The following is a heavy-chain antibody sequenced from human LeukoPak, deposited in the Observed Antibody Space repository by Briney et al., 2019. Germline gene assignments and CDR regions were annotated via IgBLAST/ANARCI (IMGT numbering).Heavy chain of an antibody. J-gene: IGHJ6*03. CDR3: ARGLDDYGGSLSYYYYYMDV. D-gene: IGHD4-23*01. CDR2: IYYSGST. Sequence: SETLSLTCTVSGGSISSYYWSWIRQPPGKGLEWIGYIYYSGSTNYNPSLKSRVTISVGTSKNQFSLKLSSVTAADTAVYYCARGLDDYGGSLSYYYYYMDVWGKGTTVTVSS. CDR1: GGSISSYY. V-gene: IGHV4-59*01.